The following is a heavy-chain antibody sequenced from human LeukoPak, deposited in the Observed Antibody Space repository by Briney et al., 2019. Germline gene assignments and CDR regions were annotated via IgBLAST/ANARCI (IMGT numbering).Heavy chain of an antibody. CDR3: ARGGVAAKYYFDF. V-gene: IGHV4-59*11. Sequence: PSETLSLTCTVSGGSISPLYWGWIRQAPGKGLESIGYIYYSGSTNFNPSLKSRVTLSVDTSKSQISLKLTSVTAADTAVYYCARGGVAAKYYFDFWGQGTLVTVSS. CDR1: GGSISPLY. D-gene: IGHD3-10*01. J-gene: IGHJ4*02. CDR2: IYYSGST.